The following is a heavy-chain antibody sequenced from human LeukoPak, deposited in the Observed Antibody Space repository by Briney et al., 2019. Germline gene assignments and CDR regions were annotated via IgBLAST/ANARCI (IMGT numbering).Heavy chain of an antibody. CDR3: ARDLASDYGDIFDY. Sequence: KTGGPLRLSCAASGFTFSSYSMNWVRQAPGKGLEWFSFISSSSTYIYYADSVKGRFTISRDNAKNSLYLQMNSLRAEDTAVYYCARDLASDYGDIFDYWGQGTLVTVSS. CDR1: GFTFSSYS. V-gene: IGHV3-21*01. D-gene: IGHD4-17*01. J-gene: IGHJ4*02. CDR2: ISSSSTYI.